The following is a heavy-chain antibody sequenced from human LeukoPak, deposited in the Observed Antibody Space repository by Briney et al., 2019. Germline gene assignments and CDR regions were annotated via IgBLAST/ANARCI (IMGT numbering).Heavy chain of an antibody. Sequence: PSQTLSLTCAVSGGSISSGGYSWSWIRQPPGKGLEWIGYIYHSGSTYYNPSLKSRVTISVDRSKNQFSLKLSSVTAADTAVYYCARGGDIVVVPAAYFDYWGQGTLVTVSS. V-gene: IGHV4-30-2*01. CDR2: IYHSGST. CDR3: ARGGDIVVVPAAYFDY. J-gene: IGHJ4*02. D-gene: IGHD2-2*01. CDR1: GGSISSGGYS.